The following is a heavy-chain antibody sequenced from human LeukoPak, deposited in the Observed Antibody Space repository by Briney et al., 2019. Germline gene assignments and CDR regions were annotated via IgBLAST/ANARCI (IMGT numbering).Heavy chain of an antibody. D-gene: IGHD5-12*01. Sequence: GGSLRLSCAASGFTFSSYWMSWVRQAPGKGLEWVANIKQDGSEKYYVGSVKGRLTISRDNAKNSLYLQMNSLRAEDTAVYYCARDQRLRWDWFDPWGQGTLVTVSS. J-gene: IGHJ5*02. CDR1: GFTFSSYW. CDR3: ARDQRLRWDWFDP. CDR2: IKQDGSEK. V-gene: IGHV3-7*01.